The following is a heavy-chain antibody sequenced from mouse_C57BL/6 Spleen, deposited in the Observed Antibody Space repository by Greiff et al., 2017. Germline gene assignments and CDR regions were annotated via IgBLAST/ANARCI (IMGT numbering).Heavy chain of an antibody. Sequence: VQLQQPGAELVKPGASVKLSCKASGYTFTSYWMHWVKQRPGQGLEWIGRIDPNSGGTKYNEKFKSKATLTVDKPSSTAYMQLSSLTSEDSAVYYCARSHYGSSHWYFDVWGTGTTVTVSS. CDR3: ARSHYGSSHWYFDV. J-gene: IGHJ1*03. V-gene: IGHV1-72*01. CDR1: GYTFTSYW. CDR2: IDPNSGGT. D-gene: IGHD1-1*01.